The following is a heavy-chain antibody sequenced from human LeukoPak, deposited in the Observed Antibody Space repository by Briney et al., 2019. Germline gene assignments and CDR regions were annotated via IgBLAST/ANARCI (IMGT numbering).Heavy chain of an antibody. CDR1: GGTFSSYA. CDR3: ATDMGVGTAFDI. CDR2: ISAYNGNT. V-gene: IGHV1-18*01. D-gene: IGHD1-1*01. J-gene: IGHJ3*02. Sequence: ASVKVSCKASGGTFSSYAISWVRQAPGQGLEWMGWISAYNGNTNYAQKLQGRVTMTTDTSTSTAYMELRSLRSDDTAVYYCATDMGVGTAFDIGGQGTMVTVSS.